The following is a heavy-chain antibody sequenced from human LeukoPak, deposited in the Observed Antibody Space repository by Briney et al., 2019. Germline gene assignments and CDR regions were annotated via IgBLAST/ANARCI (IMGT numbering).Heavy chain of an antibody. J-gene: IGHJ4*02. CDR1: GFTFSSYA. CDR2: ISYDGSNK. V-gene: IGHV3-30*04. D-gene: IGHD3-9*01. Sequence: GGSLRLSCAASGFTFSSYAMHWVRQAPGKGLEWVAVISYDGSNKYYADSVKGRFTISRDNSKNTLYLQMNSLRAEDTAVYYCARGPAYDILTGYYFDYWGQGTLVTVSS. CDR3: ARGPAYDILTGYYFDY.